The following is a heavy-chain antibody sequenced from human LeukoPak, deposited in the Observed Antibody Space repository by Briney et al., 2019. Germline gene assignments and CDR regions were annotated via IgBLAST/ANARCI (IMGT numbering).Heavy chain of an antibody. CDR1: GGSFSGYY. D-gene: IGHD6-13*01. J-gene: IGHJ4*02. CDR3: ARRGQQLSFDY. V-gene: IGHV4-34*01. Sequence: SETLSLTCAVYGGSFSGYYWSWIRQPPGKGLEWIGEINHSGSTNCNPSLKSRVTISVDTSKNQFSLKLSSVTAADTAVYYCARRGQQLSFDYWGQGTLATVSS. CDR2: INHSGST.